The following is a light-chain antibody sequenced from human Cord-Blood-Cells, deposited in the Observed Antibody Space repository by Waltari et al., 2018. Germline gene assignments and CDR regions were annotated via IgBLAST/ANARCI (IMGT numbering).Light chain of an antibody. Sequence: QSALTQSASVSGSPGQSITISCAGTSSAVGGYNYVSCYHKHPGKDPKLMIYDVSNRPSGVSNRFSGSKSGTTASLTISGLQAEDEADYSCSSYTSSSTYVFGTGTKVTVL. J-gene: IGLJ1*01. CDR2: DVS. CDR1: SSAVGGYNY. CDR3: SSYTSSSTYV. V-gene: IGLV2-14*01.